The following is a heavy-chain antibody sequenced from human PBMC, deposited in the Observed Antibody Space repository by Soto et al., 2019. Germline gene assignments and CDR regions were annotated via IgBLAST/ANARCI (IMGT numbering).Heavy chain of an antibody. CDR3: ARAYYDIWTGPYYYYYYGMDV. D-gene: IGHD3-9*01. CDR1: GYTFTSYA. V-gene: IGHV1-3*01. CDR2: INAGNGNS. J-gene: IGHJ6*01. Sequence: QVQLVQSGAEVKKPGASVKVSCKASGYTFTSYAMHWVRQAPGQRLEWMGWINAGNGNSKYSQKFQGRVTITRDTSASTAYMELSSLRSEDTAVYYCARAYYDIWTGPYYYYYYGMDVW.